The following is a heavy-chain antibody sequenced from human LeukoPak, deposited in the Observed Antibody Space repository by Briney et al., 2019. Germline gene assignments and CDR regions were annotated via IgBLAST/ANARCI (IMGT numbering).Heavy chain of an antibody. V-gene: IGHV5-51*07. CDR3: ARSAAFAYGHFDY. Sequence: GESLKCSCKGSGYTFNNYWTGWVHQMPGSGLEWMGIIYLGNSDTRYRPSFQGQVTISADKSISTAYLNWSSLKASDTAMYYCARSAAFAYGHFDYWGQGTLVTVSS. CDR2: IYLGNSDT. CDR1: GYTFNNYW. J-gene: IGHJ4*02. D-gene: IGHD2-21*01.